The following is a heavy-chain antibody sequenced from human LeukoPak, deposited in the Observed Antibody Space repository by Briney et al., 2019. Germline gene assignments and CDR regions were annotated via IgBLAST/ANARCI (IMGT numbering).Heavy chain of an antibody. CDR3: ARVLRADWGLAEYFQP. V-gene: IGHV4-59*01. CDR2: IYYSGST. Sequence: PSETLSLTCTVSGGSISSYYWSWLRQPPGKGLEWIGYIYYSGSTSYNPSLTSRVTISVDTSKNQFSLKLNSVTAADTAVYYCARVLRADWGLAEYFQPWGQGTLVTVSS. CDR1: GGSISSYY. D-gene: IGHD7-27*01. J-gene: IGHJ1*01.